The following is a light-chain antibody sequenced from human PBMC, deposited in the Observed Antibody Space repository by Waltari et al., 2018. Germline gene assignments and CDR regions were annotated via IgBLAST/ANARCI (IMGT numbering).Light chain of an antibody. CDR2: EVT. Sequence: QSALTQPASVSGSPGQSITISCIGTGRDIGTYNYVSWYQQYPGKAPNLLSYEVTTRPSGFPHRFAGSKSGNTASLTISGLQAEDEAHYYFSSYRSSNNVVFGGGTKVTVL. J-gene: IGLJ2*01. V-gene: IGLV2-14*01. CDR3: SSYRSSNNVV. CDR1: GRDIGTYNY.